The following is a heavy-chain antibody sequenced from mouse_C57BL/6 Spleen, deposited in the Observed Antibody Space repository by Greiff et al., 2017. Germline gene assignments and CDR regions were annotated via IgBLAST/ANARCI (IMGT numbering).Heavy chain of an antibody. V-gene: IGHV1-18*01. J-gene: IGHJ2*01. CDR2: INPNNGGT. D-gene: IGHD2-2*01. CDR1: GYTFTDYN. Sequence: EVKLMESGPELVKPGASVKIPCKASGYTFTDYNMDWVKQSHGKSLEWIGDINPNNGGTIYNQKFKGKATLTVDKSSSTAYMELRSLTSEDTAVYYCARSGYDVYYFDYWGQGTTLTVSS. CDR3: ARSGYDVYYFDY.